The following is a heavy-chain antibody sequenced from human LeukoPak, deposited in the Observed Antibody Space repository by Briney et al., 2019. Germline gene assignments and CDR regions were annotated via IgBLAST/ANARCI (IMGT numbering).Heavy chain of an antibody. CDR1: GGSISSGGYS. Sequence: PSETLSLTCAVSGGSISSGGYSWSWIRQPPGKGLEWIGYIYYSGSTYYNPSLKSRVTISVDTSKNQFSLKLSSVTAADTAVYYCARDSRSGSYTLGDDAFDIWGQGTMVTVSS. V-gene: IGHV4-30-4*07. J-gene: IGHJ3*02. D-gene: IGHD1-26*01. CDR3: ARDSRSGSYTLGDDAFDI. CDR2: IYYSGST.